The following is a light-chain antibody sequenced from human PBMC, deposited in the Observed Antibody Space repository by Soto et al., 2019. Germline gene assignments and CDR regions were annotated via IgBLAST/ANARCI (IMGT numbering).Light chain of an antibody. CDR1: NSNIGAGYD. J-gene: IGLJ3*02. CDR3: AAWDDSLNAVV. Sequence: QSVLTQPPSVSGAPGQRVTIACTGNNSNIGAGYDVHWYRLFPGGAPTLLIYNTSQRPSGVPDRFSGSKSGTSASLAISGLRSEDEADYYCAAWDDSLNAVVFGGGTKLTVL. V-gene: IGLV1-40*01. CDR2: NTS.